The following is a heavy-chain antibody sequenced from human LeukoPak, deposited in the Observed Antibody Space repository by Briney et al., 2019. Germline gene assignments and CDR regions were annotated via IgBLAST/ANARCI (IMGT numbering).Heavy chain of an antibody. CDR2: INWNGAST. CDR3: ARGAALYCTSSSCLDGVD. D-gene: IGHD2-2*01. J-gene: IGHJ4*02. CDR1: GFSFDDLG. Sequence: GGSLRLSCAVSGFSFDDLGMTWVRQLPGKGLEWVACINWNGASTGYADSVRDRFTVSRDNAKDSLFIQMRSLRDEDTAVYYCARGAALYCTSSSCLDGVDWGQGTLVSVSS. V-gene: IGHV3-20*04.